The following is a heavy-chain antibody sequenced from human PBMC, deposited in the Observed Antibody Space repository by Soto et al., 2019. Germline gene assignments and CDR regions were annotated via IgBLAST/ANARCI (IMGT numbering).Heavy chain of an antibody. J-gene: IGHJ1*01. CDR3: AGVEMATMYVAEYFQH. V-gene: IGHV1-3*01. D-gene: IGHD5-12*01. CDR2: INAGNGNT. CDR1: GYTFTSYA. Sequence: QVQLVQSGAEVKKPGASVKVSCKASGYTFTSYAMHWVRQAPGQRLEWMGWINAGNGNTKYSQKFQGRVTITRDTSASTAYMELSSLRSEDTAVYYCAGVEMATMYVAEYFQHWGQGTLVNVSS.